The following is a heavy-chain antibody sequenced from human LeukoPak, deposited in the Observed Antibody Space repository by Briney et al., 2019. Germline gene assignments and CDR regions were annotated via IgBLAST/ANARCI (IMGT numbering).Heavy chain of an antibody. CDR2: IYYSGST. J-gene: IGHJ5*02. D-gene: IGHD4-17*01. CDR3: ARSFRGDYLNWFDP. V-gene: IGHV4-59*01. Sequence: SETLSLTCTVSGGSISSYYWSWIRQPPGKGLEWIGYIYYSGSTNYNPSLKSRVTISVDTSKNQFSLKLSSVTAADTAVYYCARSFRGDYLNWFDPWGQGTMVTVSS. CDR1: GGSISSYY.